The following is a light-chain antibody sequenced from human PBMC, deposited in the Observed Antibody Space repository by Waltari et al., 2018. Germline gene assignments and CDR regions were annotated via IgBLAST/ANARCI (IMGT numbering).Light chain of an antibody. J-gene: IGLJ3*02. V-gene: IGLV1-40*01. CDR1: YNNVGTSA. Sequence: QSTVTQEASVFGTVGQKVTLSCSGDYNNVGTSAVGWHQQISHGAPKTVMFGSSPPSGFPGRFAGSKCGTTATLTISGLQPEDEAVYFGSTIDSILDAWVFGGGTKLTVL. CDR2: GS. CDR3: STIDSILDAWV.